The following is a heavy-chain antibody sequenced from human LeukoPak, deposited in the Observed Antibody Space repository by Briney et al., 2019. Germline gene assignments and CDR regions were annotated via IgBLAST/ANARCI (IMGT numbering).Heavy chain of an antibody. Sequence: GRSLRLSCAASGFTFSSYGMHWVRQAPGKGLEWVAVIWYDGSNKYYADSVKGRFTISRDNSKNTLYLQMNSLRAEDTAVYYCATGSGGDVEHWGQGTLVTVSS. J-gene: IGHJ1*01. CDR3: ATGSGGDVEH. D-gene: IGHD3-10*01. V-gene: IGHV3-33*01. CDR2: IWYDGSNK. CDR1: GFTFSSYG.